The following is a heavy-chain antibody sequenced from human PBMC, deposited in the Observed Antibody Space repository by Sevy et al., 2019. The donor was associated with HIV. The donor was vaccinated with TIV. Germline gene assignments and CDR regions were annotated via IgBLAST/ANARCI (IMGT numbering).Heavy chain of an antibody. J-gene: IGHJ5*02. Sequence: GGSLRLSCAASGFTFSIYSMTWVRQAPGKGLEWVSSISSRSSYIYYADSVKGRFTISRDNAKNSLYLQMNSLRAEDTAVYYCAGGGYCSGGSCYGPPDPWGQGTLVTVSS. CDR3: AGGGYCSGGSCYGPPDP. D-gene: IGHD2-15*01. CDR1: GFTFSIYS. V-gene: IGHV3-21*01. CDR2: ISSRSSYI.